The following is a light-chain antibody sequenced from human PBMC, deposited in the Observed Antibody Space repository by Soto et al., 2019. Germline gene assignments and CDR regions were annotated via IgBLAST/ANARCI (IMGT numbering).Light chain of an antibody. Sequence: QSVLTEPPSASGTPGQRVTISCSGSSSNIGSNTVNWYQQVPGTAPKLLIYSNNQRPSAVPARSSGSKSGTSASLAISGLQSEDEADYYCAAWDDSLNVFYVFGTVTKLTVL. J-gene: IGLJ1*01. CDR3: AAWDDSLNVFYV. V-gene: IGLV1-44*01. CDR2: SNN. CDR1: SSNIGSNT.